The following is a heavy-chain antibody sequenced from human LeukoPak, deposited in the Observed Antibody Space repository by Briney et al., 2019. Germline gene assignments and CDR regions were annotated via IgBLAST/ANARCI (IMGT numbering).Heavy chain of an antibody. D-gene: IGHD2-2*01. V-gene: IGHV4-59*01. Sequence: SETLSLTCAVYGGSFSGYYWSWIRQPPGKGLEWIGYIYYSGSTNYNPSLKSRVTISVDTSKNQFSLKLSSVTAADTAVYYCARVSTRQGCNWFDPWGQGTLVTVSS. CDR3: ARVSTRQGCNWFDP. J-gene: IGHJ5*02. CDR1: GGSFSGYY. CDR2: IYYSGST.